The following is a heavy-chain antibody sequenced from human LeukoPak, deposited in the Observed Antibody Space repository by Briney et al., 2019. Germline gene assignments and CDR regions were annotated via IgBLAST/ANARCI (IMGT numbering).Heavy chain of an antibody. CDR1: GGSISSYY. CDR2: IYYSGST. Sequence: PSETLSLICTVSGGSISSYYWSWIRQPPGKGLEWIGYIYYSGSTNYNPSLKSRVTISVDTSKNQFSLKLSSVTAADTAVYYCAREFVDTAMGASYSHYYYGMDVWGQGTTVTVSS. D-gene: IGHD5-18*01. CDR3: AREFVDTAMGASYSHYYYGMDV. J-gene: IGHJ6*02. V-gene: IGHV4-59*01.